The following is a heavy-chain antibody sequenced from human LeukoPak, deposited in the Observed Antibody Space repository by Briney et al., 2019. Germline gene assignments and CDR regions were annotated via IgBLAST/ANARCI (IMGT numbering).Heavy chain of an antibody. J-gene: IGHJ4*02. CDR3: AKDGRDYIVSESHYRGVPAIDC. V-gene: IGHV3-66*01. CDR1: EFSVGSNY. CDR2: IYSGGST. Sequence: GGSLRLSCAASEFSVGSNYMTWVRQAPGKGLEWVSLIYSGGSTYYAGSVKGRFTISRDNSKNTLYLQMTRLRAEDTAVYYCAKDGRDYIVSESHYRGVPAIDCWGQGTLVSASS. D-gene: IGHD3-10*01.